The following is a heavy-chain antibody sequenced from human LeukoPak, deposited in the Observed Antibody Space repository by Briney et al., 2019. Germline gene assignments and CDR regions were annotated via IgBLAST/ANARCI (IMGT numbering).Heavy chain of an antibody. CDR1: GGSISSYY. Sequence: NPSETLSLTCTVSGGSISSYYWSWIRQPPGKGLEWIGYIYYSGSTNYNPSLKSRVTISVDTSKNQFSLKLSSVTAADTAVYYCARHEATFDYWGQGTLVTVSS. CDR3: ARHEATFDY. V-gene: IGHV4-59*08. CDR2: IYYSGST. J-gene: IGHJ4*02.